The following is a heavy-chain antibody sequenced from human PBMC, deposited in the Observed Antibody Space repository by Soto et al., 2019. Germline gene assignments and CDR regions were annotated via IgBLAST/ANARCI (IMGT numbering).Heavy chain of an antibody. J-gene: IGHJ4*02. CDR3: ARDPIAVAGTNY. V-gene: IGHV1-2*02. CDR1: GCTFTGHY. CDR2: INPNSGGT. Sequence: ASVKVSCKASGCTFTGHYMNWVRQAPGQGLEWMGWINPNSGGTNYAQKFQGRVTMTRDTSISTAYMELSRLRSDDTAVYYCARDPIAVAGTNYWGQGTLVPVSS. D-gene: IGHD6-19*01.